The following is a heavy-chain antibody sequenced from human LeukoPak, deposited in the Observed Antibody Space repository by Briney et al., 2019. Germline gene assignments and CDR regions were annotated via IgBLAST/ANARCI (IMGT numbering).Heavy chain of an antibody. CDR1: GGSISSSSYY. J-gene: IGHJ4*02. CDR2: IYYSGST. V-gene: IGHV4-61*01. CDR3: ARDRAAGDPLGPFDY. D-gene: IGHD3-10*01. Sequence: SETLSLTCTVSGGSISSSSYYWGWIRQPPGKGLEWIGYIYYSGSTNHNPSLKSRVTISVDTSKNQFSLKLSSVTAADTAVYYCARDRAAGDPLGPFDYWGQGTLVTVSS.